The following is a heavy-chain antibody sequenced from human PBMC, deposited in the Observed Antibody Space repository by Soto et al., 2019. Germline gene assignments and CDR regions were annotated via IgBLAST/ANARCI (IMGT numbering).Heavy chain of an antibody. CDR3: ASPRGYSSSWYGYYYYYGMDV. V-gene: IGHV4-39*01. CDR2: IYYSGST. CDR1: GGSISSSSYY. D-gene: IGHD6-13*01. J-gene: IGHJ6*02. Sequence: QLQLQESGPGLVKPSETLSLTCTVSGGSISSSSYYWGWIRQPPGKGLEWIGSIYYSGSTYYNPSLKSRVPMSVDSSKNQFSLKLSSVTAAYTAVYYCASPRGYSSSWYGYYYYYGMDVWGQGTTVTVSS.